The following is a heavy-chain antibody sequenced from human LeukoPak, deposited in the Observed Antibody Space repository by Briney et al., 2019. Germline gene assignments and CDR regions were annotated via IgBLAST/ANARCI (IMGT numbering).Heavy chain of an antibody. CDR2: IKQDGSEK. CDR1: GFTFSSYW. CDR3: ARAKKEFTWSSSWSYYFDY. Sequence: GGSLRLSCAASGFTFSSYWMSWVRQAPGKGLEWVANIKQDGSEKYYVDSVKGRFTISRDNAKNSLYLQMNSLRAEDTAVYYCARAKKEFTWSSSWSYYFDYWGQGTLVTVSS. V-gene: IGHV3-7*01. J-gene: IGHJ4*02. D-gene: IGHD6-13*01.